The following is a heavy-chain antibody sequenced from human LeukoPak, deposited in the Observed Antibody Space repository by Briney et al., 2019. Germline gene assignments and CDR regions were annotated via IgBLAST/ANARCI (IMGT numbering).Heavy chain of an antibody. Sequence: GGSLRLSCAASGFTFSSYSMNWVRQAPGKGLEWVSSISSSSSYIYYADSVKGRFTISRDNAKNSLYLQMNSLRAEDTAVYYCASPLAAAGSGYWGQGTLVTVSS. J-gene: IGHJ4*02. V-gene: IGHV3-21*01. CDR2: ISSSSSYI. CDR3: ASPLAAAGSGY. CDR1: GFTFSSYS. D-gene: IGHD6-13*01.